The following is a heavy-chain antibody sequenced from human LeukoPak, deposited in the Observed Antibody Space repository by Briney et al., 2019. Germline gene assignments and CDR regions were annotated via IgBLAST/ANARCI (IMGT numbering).Heavy chain of an antibody. J-gene: IGHJ4*02. V-gene: IGHV3-30*18. CDR1: GFTFSSYG. CDR2: IPYDGSNK. Sequence: XGSLRLSCAASGFTFSSYGMHWVRQAPGKGLEWVADIPYDGSNKYYADYRNGRFTISRDNSKNTLYLQMNSLRAEDTAVYYCAKGAVSVPRGTDYFAYWGQGTLVTVSS. D-gene: IGHD3-16*01. CDR3: AKGAVSVPRGTDYFAY.